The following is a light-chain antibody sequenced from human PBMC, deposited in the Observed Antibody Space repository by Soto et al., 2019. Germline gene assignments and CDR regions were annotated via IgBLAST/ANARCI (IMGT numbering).Light chain of an antibody. V-gene: IGLV2-14*01. CDR1: SSDVGGYNY. Sequence: QSALTQPASVSGSPGQSITISCTGTSSDVGGYNYVSWYQQHPGKAPKLMIYDVSNRPAGVSNRFSGSKSGNTASLTISGRQAEAEADYYCSSYTSSSPPVVFGGGTKLTVL. J-gene: IGLJ2*01. CDR3: SSYTSSSPPVV. CDR2: DVS.